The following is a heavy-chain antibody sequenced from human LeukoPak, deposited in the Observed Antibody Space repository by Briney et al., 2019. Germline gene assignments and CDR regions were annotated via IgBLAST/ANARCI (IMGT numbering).Heavy chain of an antibody. CDR3: AAGAGWLIDW. CDR2: IEKDGSEI. Sequence: GGSLRLCSAASGFTFSNYWMNWVRQAPGKGMEWVAIIEKDGSEILYVDSVKGRFTISRDNAKNSLYLQMNSLRAEDTAVYYCAAGAGWLIDWWGQGTLVTVSS. CDR1: GFTFSNYW. J-gene: IGHJ4*02. V-gene: IGHV3-7*01. D-gene: IGHD6-19*01.